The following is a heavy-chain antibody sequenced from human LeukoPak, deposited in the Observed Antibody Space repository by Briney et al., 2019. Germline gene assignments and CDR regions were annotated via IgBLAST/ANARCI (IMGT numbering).Heavy chain of an antibody. Sequence: SETLSLTCTVSGGSISTYYWSWIRQPAGKGLEWIGRIYTSGSTDYSPSLKSRVTMSVDTSKNQFSLKLSSVTAADTAVYYCARVDYYDSNGYYNHDAFDIWGQGTMVTVSS. J-gene: IGHJ3*02. CDR3: ARVDYYDSNGYYNHDAFDI. D-gene: IGHD3-22*01. CDR1: GGSISTYY. V-gene: IGHV4-4*07. CDR2: IYTSGST.